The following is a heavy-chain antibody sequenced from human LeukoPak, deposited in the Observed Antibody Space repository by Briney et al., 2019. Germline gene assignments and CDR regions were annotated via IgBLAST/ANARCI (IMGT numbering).Heavy chain of an antibody. CDR1: GYTFNTYE. D-gene: IGHD6-13*01. CDR3: ARLAVGSSWFHDY. V-gene: IGHV1-18*01. CDR2: INTYNGNT. J-gene: IGHJ4*02. Sequence: ASLKVSCKASGYTFNTYEIAWVRQAPGQGLEWMGWINTYNGNTNYAQKVQGRVTMTTDTSTSTGYMELRNLRSDDTAVYYCARLAVGSSWFHDYWGQGTLVTVSS.